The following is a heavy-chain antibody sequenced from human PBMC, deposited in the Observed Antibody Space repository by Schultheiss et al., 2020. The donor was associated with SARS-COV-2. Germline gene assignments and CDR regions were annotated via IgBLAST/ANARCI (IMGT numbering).Heavy chain of an antibody. J-gene: IGHJ4*02. CDR3: VKASGSKGDY. CDR2: ISGSGGST. Sequence: GGSLRLSCVASGFTFSIYAMTWVRQAPGKGLEWVSAISGSGGSTYSADSVKGRFTISRDNSKNTLYLQMSSLRPEDTAVYYCVKASGSKGDYWGQGTLVTVSS. D-gene: IGHD1-26*01. V-gene: IGHV3-23*01. CDR1: GFTFSIYA.